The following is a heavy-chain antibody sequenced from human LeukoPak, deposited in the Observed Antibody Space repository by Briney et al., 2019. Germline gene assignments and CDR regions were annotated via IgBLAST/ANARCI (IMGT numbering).Heavy chain of an antibody. CDR1: GGSISSGGYS. J-gene: IGHJ4*02. D-gene: IGHD6-13*01. CDR3: ARHFPAGYSSSWYAEFDY. CDR2: IYHSGST. Sequence: SQTLSLTCAVSGGSISSGGYSWSWIRQPPGKGLEWIGYIYHSGSTYYNPSLKSRVTISVDTSKNQFSLKLSSVTAADTAVYYCARHFPAGYSSSWYAEFDYWGQGTLVTVSS. V-gene: IGHV4-30-2*01.